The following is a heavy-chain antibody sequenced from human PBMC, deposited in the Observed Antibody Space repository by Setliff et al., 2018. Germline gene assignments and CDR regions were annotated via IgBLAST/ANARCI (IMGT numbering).Heavy chain of an antibody. Sequence: PGGSLRLSCAASGFTFSSYSMNWVRQAPGKGLEWVSYISSSSSTTYHADCVKGRFTISRDNTKNTLYLQMNSLRVEDTSTYYCARDREVVGATRGTYYKYYDMDVWGQGTTVTVSS. D-gene: IGHD1-26*01. J-gene: IGHJ6*02. V-gene: IGHV3-48*01. CDR3: ARDREVVGATRGTYYKYYDMDV. CDR2: ISSSSSTT. CDR1: GFTFSSYS.